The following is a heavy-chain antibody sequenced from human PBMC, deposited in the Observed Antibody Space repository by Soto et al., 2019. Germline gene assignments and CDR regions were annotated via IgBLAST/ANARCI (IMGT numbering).Heavy chain of an antibody. CDR2: ISGSGGST. J-gene: IGHJ4*02. V-gene: IGHV3-23*01. D-gene: IGHD3-3*01. CDR3: AKYQDDFWSGYYFGY. CDR1: GFTFSSYA. Sequence: EVQLLESGGGLVQPGGSLRLSCAASGFTFSSYAMSWVRQAPGKGLEWVSAISGSGGSTYYADSVKGRFTISRDNSKNTLYLQMNSRRAEDTAVYYCAKYQDDFWSGYYFGYWGQGTLVTVSS.